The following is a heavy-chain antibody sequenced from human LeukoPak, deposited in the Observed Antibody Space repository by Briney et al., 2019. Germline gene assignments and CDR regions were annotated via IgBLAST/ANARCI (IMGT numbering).Heavy chain of an antibody. V-gene: IGHV1-18*01. Sequence: ASVKVSCKASGYTFTSYGISWVRQAPGQGLEWMGWISAYNGNTNYAQKLQGRVTMTTDTSTSTAYMELRSLRSDDTAVYYCARDYQSHYVWGSYRPYYFDYWGQGTLVTVSS. D-gene: IGHD3-16*02. CDR2: ISAYNGNT. J-gene: IGHJ4*02. CDR1: GYTFTSYG. CDR3: ARDYQSHYVWGSYRPYYFDY.